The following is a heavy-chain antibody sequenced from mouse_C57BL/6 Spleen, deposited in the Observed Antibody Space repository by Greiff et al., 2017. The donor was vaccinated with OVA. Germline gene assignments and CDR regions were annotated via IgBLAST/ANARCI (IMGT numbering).Heavy chain of an antibody. CDR2: MSSGRSTI. CDR1: GFTFSDYG. J-gene: IGHJ4*01. Sequence: EVKLVESGGGLVKPGGSLKLSCAASGFTFSDYGMHWVRQAPEKGLEWVAYMSSGRSTIYYADTVKGRFTISRDNAKNTLFLQMTSLRSEDTAMYYCARTITTVASMDYWGQGTSVTVSS. D-gene: IGHD1-1*01. V-gene: IGHV5-17*01. CDR3: ARTITTVASMDY.